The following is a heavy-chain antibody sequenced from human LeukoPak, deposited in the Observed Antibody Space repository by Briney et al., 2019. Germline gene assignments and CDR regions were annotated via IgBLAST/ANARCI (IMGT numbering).Heavy chain of an antibody. Sequence: SVTVSFTASGGTFTIYAISWVRQAPGQGLEWMGGIIPIFGTANYAQKFQGRVTITADESTSTAYMELSSLRSEDTAVYYCAAAGTFWYFVYWGQGTMVTVAS. CDR2: IIPIFGTA. D-gene: IGHD6-13*01. CDR3: AAAGTFWYFVY. V-gene: IGHV1-69*01. CDR1: GGTFTIYA. J-gene: IGHJ4*02.